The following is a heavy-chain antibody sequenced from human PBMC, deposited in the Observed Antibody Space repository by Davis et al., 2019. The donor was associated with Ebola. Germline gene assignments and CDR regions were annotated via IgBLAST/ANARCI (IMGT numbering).Heavy chain of an antibody. D-gene: IGHD3-22*01. CDR2: IDPDDSKT. V-gene: IGHV5-10-1*01. J-gene: IGHJ6*02. CDR3: ARLDYYDSSGYTDV. Sequence: GESLKISCTGSGYTFTDYWMNWVRQLPGKGLEWMGRIDPDDSKTDYSPSFQGHVTISVDKSTSTAFLQWTSLKASDTAIYYCARLDYYDSSGYTDVWGQGTAVTVSS. CDR1: GYTFTDYW.